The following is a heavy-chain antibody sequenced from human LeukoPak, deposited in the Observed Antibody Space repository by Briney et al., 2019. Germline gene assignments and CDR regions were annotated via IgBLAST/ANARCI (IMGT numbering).Heavy chain of an antibody. D-gene: IGHD3-9*01. CDR2: IYYSGST. J-gene: IGHJ6*02. Sequence: PSETLSLTCTVSGGSISSSYWSWIRQPPGKGLEWIGYIYYSGSTNYNPSLKSRVTISVDTSKNQFSLKLSSVTAADTAVYYCARSFLDYDILTGYFDYYYYGMDVRGQGTTVTVSS. V-gene: IGHV4-59*01. CDR1: GGSISSSY. CDR3: ARSFLDYDILTGYFDYYYYGMDV.